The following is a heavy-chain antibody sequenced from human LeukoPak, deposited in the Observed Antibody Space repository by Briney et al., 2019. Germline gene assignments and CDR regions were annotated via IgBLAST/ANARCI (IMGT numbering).Heavy chain of an antibody. CDR3: ARDGGGGLDY. CDR1: GFTFSNYN. J-gene: IGHJ4*02. CDR2: ISISSNYI. V-gene: IGHV3-21*01. Sequence: GGSLRLSCAASGFTFSNYNMNWVRQAPGKGLEWVSCISISSNYIYYPDSVKGRFTISRDNAKNSLYLQMNSLRAEDTAVYYCARDGGGGLDYWGQGTLVTVSS. D-gene: IGHD2-15*01.